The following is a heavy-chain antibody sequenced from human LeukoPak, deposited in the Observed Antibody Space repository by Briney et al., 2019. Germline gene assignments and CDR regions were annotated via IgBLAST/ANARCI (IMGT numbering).Heavy chain of an antibody. CDR1: GGSFSGYY. Sequence: PSETLSLTCAVYGGSFSGYYWSWIRQPPGKGLEWIGEINHSGSTNYNPSLKRRVTISVHTSKNKFSLKLSSVSAAVTAVYYCARGGGDFDYWGQGTLVTVSS. D-gene: IGHD2-21*01. J-gene: IGHJ4*02. V-gene: IGHV4-34*01. CDR3: ARGGGDFDY. CDR2: INHSGST.